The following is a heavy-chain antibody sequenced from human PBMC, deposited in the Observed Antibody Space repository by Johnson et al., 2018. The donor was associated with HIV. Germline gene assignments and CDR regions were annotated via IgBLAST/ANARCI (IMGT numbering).Heavy chain of an antibody. CDR2: IKRDGSET. Sequence: VQLVESGGNLVQPGGALRLSCAASGFNFTYYWMSWVRQAPGKGLEWVANIKRDGSETYYGDSVKCRFTISRDNARNSLYLQMISLRVEDTAMYYCVRDFGHWDDAFGFWGRGTKVTVSS. CDR3: VRDFGHWDDAFGF. D-gene: IGHD1-26*01. V-gene: IGHV3-7*05. CDR1: GFNFTYYW. J-gene: IGHJ3*01.